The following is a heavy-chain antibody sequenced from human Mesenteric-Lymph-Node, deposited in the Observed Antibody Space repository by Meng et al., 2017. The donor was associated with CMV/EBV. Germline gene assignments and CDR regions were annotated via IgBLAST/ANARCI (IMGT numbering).Heavy chain of an antibody. CDR1: GGSFSGYY. J-gene: IGHJ4*02. D-gene: IGHD3-9*01. Sequence: QAQLHRWGGGLLKPSETLPVTCAVYGGSFSGYYWNWIRQSPEKGLEWIGEINHSGSTTYNPSFTSRIIISVDTSTNQISLNMSSVTAADTAVYYCARGSSYDILTGYFDYWGQGALVTVSS. CDR3: ARGSSYDILTGYFDY. V-gene: IGHV4-34*01. CDR2: INHSGST.